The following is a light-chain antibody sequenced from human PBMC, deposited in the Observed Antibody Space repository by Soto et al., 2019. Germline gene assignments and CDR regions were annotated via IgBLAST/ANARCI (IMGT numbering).Light chain of an antibody. V-gene: IGLV1-40*01. CDR1: DSNIGAGFA. J-gene: IGLJ1*01. CDR3: GSWDSSLSAYV. CDR2: GDT. Sequence: QSVLTQPPSVTGAPGQRVTISCTGSDSNIGAGFAVHWYQQFPGRVPKLLIYGDTNRPSGVPDRFSGSKSGTSATLGITGFQTGDEADYYCGSWDSSLSAYVFGTGTKVTVL.